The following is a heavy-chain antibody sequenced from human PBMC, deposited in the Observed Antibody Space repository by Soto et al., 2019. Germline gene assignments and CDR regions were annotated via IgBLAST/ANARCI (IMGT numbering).Heavy chain of an antibody. CDR3: ASVRGGYYYGMDV. V-gene: IGHV4-4*02. D-gene: IGHD3-10*02. Sequence: SEPMSHTCAVSGDCISSSNWWSWIRQPPGKGLEWIGEIYQSGSTNYNPSLKSRVTISVDKSKNQFSLKLSSVTAAGTAVYYCASVRGGYYYGMDVWGQGTTVTVSS. CDR2: IYQSGST. CDR1: GDCISSSNW. J-gene: IGHJ6*02.